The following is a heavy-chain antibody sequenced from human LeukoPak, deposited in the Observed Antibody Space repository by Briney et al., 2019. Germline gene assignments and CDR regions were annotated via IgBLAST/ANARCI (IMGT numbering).Heavy chain of an antibody. CDR3: ARGNQYGDGYNQPDY. CDR1: GFTFSSYR. V-gene: IGHV3-21*01. CDR2: ISSSSSYI. J-gene: IGHJ4*02. Sequence: GGSLRLSCAPSGFTFSSYRVNWVRQAQGKVREWVSSISSSSSYIYYADSVKRRFTIPRDNAKNSLYLQMKSLRAEDTAVYYCARGNQYGDGYNQPDYWGQGTLVTVSS. D-gene: IGHD5-24*01.